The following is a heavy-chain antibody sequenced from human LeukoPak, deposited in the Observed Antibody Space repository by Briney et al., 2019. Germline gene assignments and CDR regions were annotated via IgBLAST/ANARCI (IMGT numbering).Heavy chain of an antibody. CDR1: GGSISSYY. D-gene: IGHD4-11*01. CDR2: IYYSGST. CDR3: ARHLRGDYSNSWFDP. J-gene: IGHJ5*02. Sequence: SETLSLTCTVSGGSISSYYWSWIRQPPGKGLEWIGYIYYSGSTNYNPSLKSRVTISVDTSKNQFSLKLTSVTAADTALYYCARHLRGDYSNSWFDPWGQGTLVTDSS. V-gene: IGHV4-59*08.